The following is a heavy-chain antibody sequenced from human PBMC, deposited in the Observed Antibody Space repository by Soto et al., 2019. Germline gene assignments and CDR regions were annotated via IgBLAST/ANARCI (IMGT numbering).Heavy chain of an antibody. Sequence: SETLSLTCTVSGGSISSSSYYWGWIRQPPGKGLEWIGSIYYSGSTYYNPSLKSRVTISVDTSKNQFSLRLSSVTAADTAVYYCARGLGYYGSGKGNQKKREYGMDVWGQGTTVTVSS. CDR2: IYYSGST. V-gene: IGHV4-39*01. J-gene: IGHJ6*02. D-gene: IGHD3-10*01. CDR3: ARGLGYYGSGKGNQKKREYGMDV. CDR1: GGSISSSSYY.